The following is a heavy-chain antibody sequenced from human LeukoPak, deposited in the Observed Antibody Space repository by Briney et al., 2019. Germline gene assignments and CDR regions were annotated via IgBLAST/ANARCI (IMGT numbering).Heavy chain of an antibody. CDR3: ASFTAAAGRDY. CDR2: ISSSSSYI. CDR1: GFTFSSYS. V-gene: IGHV3-21*01. D-gene: IGHD6-13*01. J-gene: IGHJ4*02. Sequence: GGSLRLSCAASGFTFSSYSMNWVRQAPGKGLEWVSSISSSSSYIYYADSVKGRFTISRDNAKNSLYLQVNSLRAEDTAVYYCASFTAAAGRDYWGQGTLVTVSS.